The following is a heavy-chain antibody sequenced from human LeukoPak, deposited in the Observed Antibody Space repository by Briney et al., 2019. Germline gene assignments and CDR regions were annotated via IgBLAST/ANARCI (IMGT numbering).Heavy chain of an antibody. V-gene: IGHV4-4*07. CDR3: ARDLTTVVTPGLLRAFDI. CDR2: IYISGST. J-gene: IGHJ3*02. D-gene: IGHD4-23*01. Sequence: PSETLSLTCTVSGCSISSYYWSWIRQPAGKGLEWIGRIYISGSTNYNPSLKSRVTMSVDTSKNQFSLKLSSVTAADTAVYYCARDLTTVVTPGLLRAFDIWGQGTMVTVSS. CDR1: GCSISSYY.